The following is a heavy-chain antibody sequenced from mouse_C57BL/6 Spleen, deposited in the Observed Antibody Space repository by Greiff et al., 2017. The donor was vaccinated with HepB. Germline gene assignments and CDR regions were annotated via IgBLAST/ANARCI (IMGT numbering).Heavy chain of an antibody. CDR2: IYPGDGDT. CDR1: GYAFSSSW. Sequence: QVQLQQSGPELVKPGASVKISCKASGYAFSSSWMNWVKQRPGKGLEWIGRIYPGDGDTNYNGKFKGKATLTADKSSSTAYMQLSSLTSEDSAVYFCARRRDYDGWFAYWGQGTLVTVSA. D-gene: IGHD2-4*01. J-gene: IGHJ3*01. CDR3: ARRRDYDGWFAY. V-gene: IGHV1-82*01.